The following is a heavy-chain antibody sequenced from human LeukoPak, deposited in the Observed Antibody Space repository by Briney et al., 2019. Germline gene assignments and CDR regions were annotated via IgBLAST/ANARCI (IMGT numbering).Heavy chain of an antibody. J-gene: IGHJ4*02. D-gene: IGHD3-22*01. CDR1: GFTFRTYW. V-gene: IGHV3-74*01. Sequence: PGGSLRLSCAASGFTFRTYWMHWVRQAPGKGLMWVSNINPDGSTTRYADSVKGRFTISRDNAKNTLYLEMNSLRAEDTAVYYCARAFHYYDSSGYPREAYYFDYWGQGTLVTVSS. CDR2: INPDGSTT. CDR3: ARAFHYYDSSGYPREAYYFDY.